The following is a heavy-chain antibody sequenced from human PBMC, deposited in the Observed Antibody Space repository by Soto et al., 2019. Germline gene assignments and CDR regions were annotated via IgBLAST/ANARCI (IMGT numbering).Heavy chain of an antibody. V-gene: IGHV1-46*03. CDR3: ARATVTTGSFSYYYYYVDV. CDR2: INPSGGST. J-gene: IGHJ6*03. CDR1: GYTFTSYY. Sequence: ASVKVSCKASGYTFTSYYMHWVRQAPGQGLEWMGIINPSGGSTSYAQKFQGRVTMTRDTSTSTVYMELSSLRSEDTAVYYCARATVTTGSFSYYYYYVDVWGKGTTFTVSS. D-gene: IGHD4-4*01.